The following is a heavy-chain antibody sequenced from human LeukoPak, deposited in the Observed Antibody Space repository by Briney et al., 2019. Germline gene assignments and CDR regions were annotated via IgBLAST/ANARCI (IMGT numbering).Heavy chain of an antibody. V-gene: IGHV4-34*01. D-gene: IGHD2-2*01. CDR3: ARSYCSSTSCYVAYYYYMDV. J-gene: IGHJ6*03. Sequence: SETLSLTCAVYGGSFSGYYWSWIRQPPGKGLEWIGEINHSGSTNYNPSLKSRVTISVDTSKNQFSLKLSSVTAADTAVYYCARSYCSSTSCYVAYYYYMDVWGKGTTVTVSS. CDR1: GGSFSGYY. CDR2: INHSGST.